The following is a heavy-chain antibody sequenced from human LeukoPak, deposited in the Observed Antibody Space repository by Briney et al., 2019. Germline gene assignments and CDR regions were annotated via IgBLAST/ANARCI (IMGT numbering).Heavy chain of an antibody. CDR2: ISSSSSYI. J-gene: IGHJ3*02. CDR1: GFTFSSYS. Sequence: GGSLRLSCAASGFTFSSYSMNWVRQAPGKGLEWVSSISSSSSYIYYADSVKGRFTISRDNSKNTLYLQMNSLRAEDTAVYYCANFGVVITDDAFDIWGQGTMVTVSS. V-gene: IGHV3-21*04. CDR3: ANFGVVITDDAFDI. D-gene: IGHD3-3*01.